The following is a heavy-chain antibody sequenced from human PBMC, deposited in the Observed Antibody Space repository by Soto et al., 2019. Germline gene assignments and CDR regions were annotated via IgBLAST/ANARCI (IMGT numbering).Heavy chain of an antibody. V-gene: IGHV3-30*03. CDR2: ISYAESNK. D-gene: IGHD2-21*01. Sequence: QVPLVESGGGVVQPGGSLRLSCAASGFTFSNYAMHWVRQAPGKGLEWVAVISYAESNKYYADSVTGRFTISRDNSKNMLYLQMNSLRAEDTAVYYCPRGRKYSGGEVYYDGMDVWGQGTTVTVS. CDR1: GFTFSNYA. CDR3: PRGRKYSGGEVYYDGMDV. J-gene: IGHJ6*02.